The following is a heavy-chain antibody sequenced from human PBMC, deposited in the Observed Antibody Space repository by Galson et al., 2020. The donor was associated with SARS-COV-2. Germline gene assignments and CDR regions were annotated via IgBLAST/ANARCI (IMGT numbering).Heavy chain of an antibody. CDR3: TRLAPYYYYYKVDD. CDR2: ISAYNGNT. J-gene: IGHJ6*03. CDR1: GYTFTSYG. V-gene: IGHV1-18*01. Sequence: DSVKVSCKASGYTFTSYGISWVRQAPGQGLEWMGWISAYNGNTNYAQKLQGRVTMTTDTSTSTAYMDLRSLRSDETAVYYCTRLAPYYYYYKVDDWGKGTTV.